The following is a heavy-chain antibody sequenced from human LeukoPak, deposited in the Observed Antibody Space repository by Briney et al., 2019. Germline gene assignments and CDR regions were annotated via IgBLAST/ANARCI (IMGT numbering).Heavy chain of an antibody. CDR1: GFIFSSYG. CDR2: IWYDGSNK. V-gene: IGHV3-33*01. J-gene: IGHJ4*02. Sequence: GGSLRLSCAASGFIFSSYGMHWVRQAPGKGLECVAIIWYDGSNKYYADSVKGRFSISRDNSNNTLYLQMNSLRAEDTAVYYCARIGGSGSYSGHYFDHWGQGTLVTVSS. D-gene: IGHD3-10*01. CDR3: ARIGGSGSYSGHYFDH.